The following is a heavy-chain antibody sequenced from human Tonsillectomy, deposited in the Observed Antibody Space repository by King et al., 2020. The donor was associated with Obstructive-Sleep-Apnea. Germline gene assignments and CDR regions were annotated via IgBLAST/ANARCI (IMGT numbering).Heavy chain of an antibody. CDR2: NSPNSGAT. D-gene: IGHD3-10*01. CDR3: ARDMSAYDSTSPAY. Sequence: VQLVESGAEVKKPGASVKVSCKSSGYTFTGYYIHWVRQAPGQGLEWMGWNSPNSGATKYAQKFQDRVTMTRDTSISTAYMDLSRLRSDDTAIYYCARDMSAYDSTSPAYWGQGTLVTVSS. CDR1: GYTFTGYY. V-gene: IGHV1-2*02. J-gene: IGHJ4*02.